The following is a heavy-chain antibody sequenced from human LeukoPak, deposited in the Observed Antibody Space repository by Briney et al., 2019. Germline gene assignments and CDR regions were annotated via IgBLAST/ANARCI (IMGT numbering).Heavy chain of an antibody. D-gene: IGHD6-13*01. V-gene: IGHV5-51*01. CDR3: ACRDLSSTWSFP. CDR2: IYPGVSRI. J-gene: IGHJ5*02. CDR1: GYSFTSYW. Sequence: GESLKISCQGFGYSFTSYWIGWVSQIRENGMKWLGVIYPGVSRIRYNPSFQGQVTISVDKSISTASLQWVSLKASDTAMYYCACRDLSSTWSFPWGQGTLVTVSS.